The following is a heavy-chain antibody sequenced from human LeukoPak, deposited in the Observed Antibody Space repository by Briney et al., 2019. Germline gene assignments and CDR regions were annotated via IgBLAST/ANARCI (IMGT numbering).Heavy chain of an antibody. J-gene: IGHJ4*02. CDR3: ARDSGYSYADDY. CDR1: GFSFSDYS. Sequence: GGSLRLSCAASGFSFSDYSINWVRQAPGKGLEWVSYISPTGSLTNYADSVKGRFTISRDNAKDSLYLQMSSLRDEDTAVYYCARDSGYSYADDYWGQGTLVTVSS. V-gene: IGHV3-48*02. D-gene: IGHD5-18*01. CDR2: ISPTGSLT.